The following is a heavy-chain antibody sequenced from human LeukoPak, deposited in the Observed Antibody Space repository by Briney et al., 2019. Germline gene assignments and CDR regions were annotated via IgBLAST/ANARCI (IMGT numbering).Heavy chain of an antibody. V-gene: IGHV4-34*01. CDR2: INHSGST. J-gene: IGHJ4*02. CDR3: ARGRLAPGY. Sequence: SETPSLTCAVYGGSFSGYYWSWIRQPPGKGLEWIGEINHSGSTNYNPSLKSRVTISVDTSKNQFSLKLSSVTAADTAVYYCARGRLAPGYWGQGTPVTVSS. D-gene: IGHD1-1*01. CDR1: GGSFSGYY.